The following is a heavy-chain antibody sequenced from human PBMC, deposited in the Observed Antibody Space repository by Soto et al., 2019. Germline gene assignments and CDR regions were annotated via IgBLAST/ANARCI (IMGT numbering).Heavy chain of an antibody. CDR3: TRVVAAPGSNWFDP. V-gene: IGHV3-49*04. Sequence: LRLSCTASGFTFGDYAMSWVRQAPGKGLEWVGFIRSKAYGGTTEYAASVKGRFTISRDDSKSIAYLQMNSLKTEDTAVYYCTRVVAAPGSNWFDPWGQGTLVTVSS. J-gene: IGHJ5*02. CDR1: GFTFGDYA. CDR2: IRSKAYGGTT. D-gene: IGHD6-6*01.